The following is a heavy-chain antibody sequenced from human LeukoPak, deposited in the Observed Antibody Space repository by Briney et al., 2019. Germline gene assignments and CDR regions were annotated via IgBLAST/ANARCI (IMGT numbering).Heavy chain of an antibody. D-gene: IGHD3-3*01. Sequence: GGSLRLSCAASGFTFSSYEMNWVRQAPGKGLEWVTYISSSGSTIYYADSVKGRFTISGDNSKNTLFLQMNSLRTDDTAVYYCGREQSAYYVHAFDPWGQGTLVTVSS. CDR2: ISSSGSTI. CDR1: GFTFSSYE. V-gene: IGHV3-48*03. CDR3: GREQSAYYVHAFDP. J-gene: IGHJ5*02.